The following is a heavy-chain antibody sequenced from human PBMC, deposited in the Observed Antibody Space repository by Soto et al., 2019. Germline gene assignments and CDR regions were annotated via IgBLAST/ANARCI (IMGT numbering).Heavy chain of an antibody. D-gene: IGHD1-7*01. CDR2: IYPSGGST. CDR1: GYTFTSYY. Sequence: GASVKVSCKASGYTFTSYYMHWVRQAPGQGLEWMGIIYPSGGSTSYAQKFQGRVTMTRDTSTSTVYMELSSLRSEDTAVYYCARDIPGTRGFDIWGQGTMVTVSS. J-gene: IGHJ3*02. CDR3: ARDIPGTRGFDI. V-gene: IGHV1-46*01.